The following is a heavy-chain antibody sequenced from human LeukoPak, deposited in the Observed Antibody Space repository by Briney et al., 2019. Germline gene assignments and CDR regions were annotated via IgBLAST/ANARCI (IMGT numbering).Heavy chain of an antibody. CDR1: GFTFSSYG. CDR3: VRDVVSWQLLVH. Sequence: GGSLRLSCAASGFTFSSYGMHWVRQAPGKGLEWVAFIRYDGSNKYYADSVKGRFTISRDNSKNTLYLQMNSLRAEDTAVYYCVRDVVSWQLLVHWGQGTLVTVSS. D-gene: IGHD1-26*01. V-gene: IGHV3-30*02. J-gene: IGHJ4*02. CDR2: IRYDGSNK.